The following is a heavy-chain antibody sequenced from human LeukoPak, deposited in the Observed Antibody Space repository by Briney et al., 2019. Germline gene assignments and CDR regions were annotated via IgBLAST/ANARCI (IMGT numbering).Heavy chain of an antibody. CDR2: ISSSGSTI. CDR1: GFTFSSYE. CDR3: ARDDDFWSGDKLDY. Sequence: GGSLRLSCAASGFTFSSYEMNWVRQAPGKGLEWVSYISSSGSTIYYADSVKGRFTISRDNAKNSLYLQMNSLRAEDTALYYCARDDDFWSGDKLDYWGQGTLVTVSS. D-gene: IGHD3-3*01. J-gene: IGHJ4*02. V-gene: IGHV3-48*03.